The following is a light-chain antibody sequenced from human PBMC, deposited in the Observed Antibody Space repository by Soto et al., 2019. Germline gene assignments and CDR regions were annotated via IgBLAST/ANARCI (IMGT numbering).Light chain of an antibody. Sequence: QSALTQPRSVSGSPGQSVTISCTGSSSDVGAYNFASWYQQHPGAAPKLLIHDVNKRPPGVPDRFSASKSGNTASLTISGLQAEDEADYYCCSYTSSSTLYVFGTGTKVTVL. CDR1: SSDVGAYNF. J-gene: IGLJ1*01. V-gene: IGLV2-11*01. CDR3: CSYTSSSTLYV. CDR2: DVN.